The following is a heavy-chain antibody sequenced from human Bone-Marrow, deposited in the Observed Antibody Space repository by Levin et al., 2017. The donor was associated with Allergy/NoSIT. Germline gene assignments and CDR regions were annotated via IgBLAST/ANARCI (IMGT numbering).Heavy chain of an antibody. CDR1: GFTFSDYY. CDR3: ARGLVDY. D-gene: IGHD5-12*01. CDR2: IYNTTYT. V-gene: IGHV3-11*06. Sequence: GESLKISCAASGFTFSDYYMSWIRQAPGRGLEWLSYIYNTTYTNYADSLKGRFTISRDNTKNSVYLQMNSLTAEDTAVYYCARGLVDYWGQGALVTVSS. J-gene: IGHJ4*02.